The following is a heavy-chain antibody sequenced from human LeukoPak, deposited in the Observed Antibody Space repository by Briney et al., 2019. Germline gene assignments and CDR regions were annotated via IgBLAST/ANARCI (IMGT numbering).Heavy chain of an antibody. J-gene: IGHJ1*01. CDR2: IKQDGIEK. D-gene: IGHD3-22*01. Sequence: GGSLTLSCAASGFTFSNFWITWIRQAPGKGLEWVANIKQDGIEKYYVDSVEGRFTVSRDNTKNSLFLQMDSLRAEDTAVYYCARGSSGYYCDHFQTWGQGSLVTVAS. CDR3: ARGSSGYYCDHFQT. CDR1: GFTFSNFW. V-gene: IGHV3-7*01.